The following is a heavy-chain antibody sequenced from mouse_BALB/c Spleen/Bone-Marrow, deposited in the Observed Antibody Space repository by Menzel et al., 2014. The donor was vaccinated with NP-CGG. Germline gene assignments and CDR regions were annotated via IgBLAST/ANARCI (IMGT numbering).Heavy chain of an antibody. J-gene: IGHJ4*01. V-gene: IGHV1-18*01. CDR2: INPYNGGT. Sequence: VQLQQSGPELVKPGASMKISCKASGYSFTGYTMNWVKQGHGKNLEWIGLINPYNGGTSYNQKFMGKATLTVDKSSSAAYMELLSLTSEDSAVYYCARWDYYGYAMDYWGQGTSVTVSS. CDR3: ARWDYYGYAMDY. D-gene: IGHD1-1*01. CDR1: GYSFTGYT.